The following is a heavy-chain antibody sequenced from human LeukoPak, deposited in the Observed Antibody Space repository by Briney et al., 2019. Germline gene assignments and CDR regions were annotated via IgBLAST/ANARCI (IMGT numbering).Heavy chain of an antibody. CDR1: GGSISSNSYY. Sequence: SETLSLTCTVSGGSISSNSYYWGWIRQPPGKGLEWFGSIYYSGSTYYTPSLKNRLTISVDTSKNQFSLKLSSVTAADTAVYYCARTRYYYGSRSYGAPYYFDYWGQGTLVTVSS. CDR3: ARTRYYYGSRSYGAPYYFDY. J-gene: IGHJ4*02. D-gene: IGHD3-10*01. V-gene: IGHV4-39*01. CDR2: IYYSGST.